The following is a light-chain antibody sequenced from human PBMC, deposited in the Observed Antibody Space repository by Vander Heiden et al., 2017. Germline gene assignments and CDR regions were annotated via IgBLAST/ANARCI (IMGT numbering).Light chain of an antibody. CDR2: EVS. V-gene: IGLV2-14*01. J-gene: IGLJ3*02. CDR1: SSDVGGCNC. Sequence: QSALTQPASVSGSPAQSNTISCTGTSSDVGGCNCSSWYQQQPGKAPKPMIYEVSNRPSGVSKRFSGSKSGNTASLTISALQAEDEADYYCSSYTSSSLLWVFGGGTNLTGL. CDR3: SSYTSSSLLWV.